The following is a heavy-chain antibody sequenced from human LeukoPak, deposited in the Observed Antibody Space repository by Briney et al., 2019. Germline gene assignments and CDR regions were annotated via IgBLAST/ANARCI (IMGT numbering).Heavy chain of an antibody. CDR2: ISYDGSIK. J-gene: IGHJ4*02. CDR1: GFTFSSYT. D-gene: IGHD3-9*01. V-gene: IGHV3-30*04. CDR3: ARGGIYDILTGYYDY. Sequence: GRSLRLSCAASGFTFSSYTMHWVRQAPGKGLEWVAVISYDGSIKYYADSVKGRFTISRDNSKNTLYLQMNSLRPEDTAVYYCARGGIYDILTGYYDYWGQGTLVTVSS.